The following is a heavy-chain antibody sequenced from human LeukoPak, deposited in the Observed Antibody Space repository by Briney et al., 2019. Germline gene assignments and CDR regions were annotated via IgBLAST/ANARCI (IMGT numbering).Heavy chain of an antibody. CDR2: INHSGST. J-gene: IGHJ6*03. V-gene: IGHV4-34*01. CDR1: GGSFSGYY. Sequence: PSETLSLTCAVYGGSFSGYYWSWIRQPPGKGLEWIREINHSGSTNYNPSLKSRVTISVDTSKNQFSLKLSSVTAADTAVYYCARSMPSPSPQLWLPYYYYYMDVWGKGTTVTVSS. CDR3: ARSMPSPSPQLWLPYYYYYMDV. D-gene: IGHD5-18*01.